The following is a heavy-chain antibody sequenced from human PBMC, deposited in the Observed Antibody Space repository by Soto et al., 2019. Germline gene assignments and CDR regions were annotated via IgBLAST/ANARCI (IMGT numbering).Heavy chain of an antibody. D-gene: IGHD3-22*01. CDR2: ILYNGDT. Sequence: PSETLSLTCTVSGGSINNYYWSWIRQPPGKGLEWIGYILYNGDTKYNPSLESRVTISLDTSTNQFSLRLTSVTAADTAVYYCARDIGYFYASSGSLGFDMWGQGTLVTVSS. V-gene: IGHV4-59*01. CDR3: ARDIGYFYASSGSLGFDM. J-gene: IGHJ3*02. CDR1: GGSINNYY.